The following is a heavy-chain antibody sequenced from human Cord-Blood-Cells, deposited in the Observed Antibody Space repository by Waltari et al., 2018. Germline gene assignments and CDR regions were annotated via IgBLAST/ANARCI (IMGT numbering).Heavy chain of an antibody. V-gene: IGHV4-34*01. CDR2: INHSGNT. J-gene: IGHJ4*02. CDR3: ATMVQGVIPFDY. D-gene: IGHD3-10*01. CDR1: GGSFSGYY. Sequence: QVQLQQWGAGLLKPSETLSLTCAVYGGSFSGYYWSWIRQPPGKGLEWIGEINHSGNTNYNPSLKSRVTISVDTSKNQFSLKLSSVTAADTAVYYCATMVQGVIPFDYWGQGTLVTVSS.